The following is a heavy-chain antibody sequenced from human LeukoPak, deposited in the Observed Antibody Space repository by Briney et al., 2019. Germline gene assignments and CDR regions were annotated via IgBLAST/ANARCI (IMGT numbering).Heavy chain of an antibody. CDR1: GDSVSSNSAA. V-gene: IGHV6-1*01. D-gene: IGHD3-10*01. CDR2: TYYRSKWYN. CDR3: MAYYYGSGSYYKSASDY. J-gene: IGHJ4*02. Sequence: SQTLSLTCAISGDSVSSNSAAWNWIRQSPSRGLEWLGRTYYRSKWYNDYAVSVKSRITINPDTSKNQFSLQLNSVTPEDTAVYYCMAYYYGSGSYYKSASDYWGQGTLVTVSS.